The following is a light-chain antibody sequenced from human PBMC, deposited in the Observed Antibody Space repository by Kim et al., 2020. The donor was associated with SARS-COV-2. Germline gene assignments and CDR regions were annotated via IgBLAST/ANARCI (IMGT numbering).Light chain of an antibody. Sequence: DNQMTQSPSTLSASVGERVTITCRSSQSISRWLAWYQQKPGKAPKLLISDASTLASGVPSRFSGSGSGTEFTLTINGLQPDDFATYYCQRNNHFFGQGTKLEIK. CDR2: DAS. CDR1: QSISRW. CDR3: QRNNHF. J-gene: IGKJ2*01. V-gene: IGKV1-5*01.